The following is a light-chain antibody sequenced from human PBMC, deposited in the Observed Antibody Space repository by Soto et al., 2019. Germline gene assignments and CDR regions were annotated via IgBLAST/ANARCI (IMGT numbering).Light chain of an antibody. Sequence: QSALTQPPSASGSPGQPVTISCTGSSSDIGGYDFVSWYQQHPGKVPKLLIYEVTKRPSGVPDRFSGSKSGNTASLTVSGLQADDEADYYCCSHAGSKNYYLFGPGTKLTVL. CDR1: SSDIGGYDF. J-gene: IGLJ1*01. V-gene: IGLV2-8*01. CDR3: CSHAGSKNYYL. CDR2: EVT.